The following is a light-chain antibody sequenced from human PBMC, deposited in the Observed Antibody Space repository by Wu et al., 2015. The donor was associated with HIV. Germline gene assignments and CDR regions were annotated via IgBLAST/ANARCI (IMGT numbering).Light chain of an antibody. V-gene: IGKV3-20*01. CDR1: QSVSSSY. Sequence: EIVLTQSPGTLSLSPGERATLSCRASQSVSSSYLAWYQQKPGQAPRLHIYGASSRATGIPDRFSGSGSGTDFTLTISRLEPEDFAVYYCQQYGSSPYGFGQGTKLEIK. CDR3: QQYGSSPYG. CDR2: GAS. J-gene: IGKJ2*03.